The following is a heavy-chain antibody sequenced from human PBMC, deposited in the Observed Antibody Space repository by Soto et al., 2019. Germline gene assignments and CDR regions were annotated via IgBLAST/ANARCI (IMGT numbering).Heavy chain of an antibody. CDR2: IYYTGST. D-gene: IGHD3-22*01. CDR3: ARSSDSSGYYYRLGY. V-gene: IGHV4-61*01. Sequence: SETLSITCTVSGGSVSSGTYYWSWIRQPPGKGLEWIGYIYYTGSTKYNPSLESRVTISLDSSKNQFSLKLSSVTAADTAVYYCARSSDSSGYYYRLGYWGQGTLVTVSS. J-gene: IGHJ4*02. CDR1: GGSVSSGTYY.